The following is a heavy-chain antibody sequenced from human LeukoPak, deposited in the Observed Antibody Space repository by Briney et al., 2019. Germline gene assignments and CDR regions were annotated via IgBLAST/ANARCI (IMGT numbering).Heavy chain of an antibody. D-gene: IGHD1-1*01. CDR1: GFTFNNYW. CDR3: ARRGTGHGMDV. CDR2: INNDGSSA. J-gene: IGHJ6*02. V-gene: IGHV3-74*01. Sequence: GGSLRLSCAASGFTFNNYWIHWVRQVPGKGLVWVSRINNDGSSASYVDSVKGRFTISRGNAKNTLFLQMNSLRAEDTAVYYCARRGTGHGMDVWGQGTTVIVSS.